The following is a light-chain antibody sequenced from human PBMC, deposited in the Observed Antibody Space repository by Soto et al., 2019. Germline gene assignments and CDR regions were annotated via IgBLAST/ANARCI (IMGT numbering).Light chain of an antibody. J-gene: IGKJ1*01. Sequence: EIVMTQSPATLSVSPGERATLSCRASQSVRSNLAWYQQKPGQAPRLLIYVASTTATGFPARFSGSGSGTEFTLTISSLQSEDFAVYYCQQYNNWPLTFGQGTKVDIK. V-gene: IGKV3-15*01. CDR2: VAS. CDR1: QSVRSN. CDR3: QQYNNWPLT.